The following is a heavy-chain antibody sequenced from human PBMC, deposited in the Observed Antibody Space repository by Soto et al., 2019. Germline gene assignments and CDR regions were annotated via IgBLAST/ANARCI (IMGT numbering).Heavy chain of an antibody. CDR2: IYYSGST. Sequence: PSETLSLTCTVSGGSVSSGSYYWSWIRQPPGKGLEWIGYIYYSGSTNYNPSLKSRVTISVDTSKNQFSLKLSSVTAADTAVYYCARDRPGAAAGTPHWFDPWGQGTLVTVSS. CDR1: GGSVSSGSYY. J-gene: IGHJ5*02. CDR3: ARDRPGAAAGTPHWFDP. D-gene: IGHD6-13*01. V-gene: IGHV4-61*01.